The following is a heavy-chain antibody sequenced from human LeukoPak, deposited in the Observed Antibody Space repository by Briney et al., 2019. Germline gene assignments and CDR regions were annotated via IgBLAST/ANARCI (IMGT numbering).Heavy chain of an antibody. V-gene: IGHV1-69*04. J-gene: IGHJ3*02. Sequence: GASVKVSCKASGGTFSSYAISWVRQAPGQGLEWMGRIIPILGIANYAQKFQGRVTITADKSTSTAYMELSSLRSEDTAVYYCARVSCSGGSCQNAFDIWGQGTVVTVSS. CDR1: GGTFSSYA. CDR3: ARVSCSGGSCQNAFDI. D-gene: IGHD2-15*01. CDR2: IIPILGIA.